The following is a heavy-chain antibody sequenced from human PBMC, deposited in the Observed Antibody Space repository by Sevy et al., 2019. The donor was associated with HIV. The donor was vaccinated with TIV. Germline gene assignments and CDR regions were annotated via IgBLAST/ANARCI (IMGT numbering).Heavy chain of an antibody. V-gene: IGHV3-23*01. CDR2: ISGSGDTT. CDR3: AKEGYRLPGADAIDI. D-gene: IGHD3-16*01. CDR1: GFTFSYYA. J-gene: IGHJ3*02. Sequence: GGSLRLSCAASGFTFSYYAMTWVRQAPGKGLEWVSAISGSGDTTYYAESVKGRFTISRDNSRGTQYLQINSLRAEDTAIYFCAKEGYRLPGADAIDIWGQGTMVTVSS.